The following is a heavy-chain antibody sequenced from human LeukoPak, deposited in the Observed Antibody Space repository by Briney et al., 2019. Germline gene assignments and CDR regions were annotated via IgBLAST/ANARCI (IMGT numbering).Heavy chain of an antibody. CDR2: IYYTRST. Sequence: SETLSLTCTVSGGSIRNYYWSWIRQPPGKGLEWIGYIYYTRSTSYNPSLKSRVTMSLDASKNQFSLELNSVTPADTAVYYCARGGNYWPQWWFDPWGRGTLVSVSS. D-gene: IGHD1-26*01. CDR1: GGSIRNYY. CDR3: ARGGNYWPQWWFDP. V-gene: IGHV4-59*01. J-gene: IGHJ5*02.